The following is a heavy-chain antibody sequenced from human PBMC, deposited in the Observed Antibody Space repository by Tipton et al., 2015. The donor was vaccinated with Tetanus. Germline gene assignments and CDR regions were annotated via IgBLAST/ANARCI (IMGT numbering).Heavy chain of an antibody. CDR3: ARHSNSYSSYMDV. CDR1: GGSINNNNDF. V-gene: IGHV4-39*01. J-gene: IGHJ6*03. CDR2: IHYTGST. Sequence: LRLSCTVSGGSINNNNDFWGWIRQPPGKGLEWIASIHYTGSTYYNPSLKSRVSIFVDTSKNQFSLELTSVTAADTAVYYCARHSNSYSSYMDVWGKGTTVTVSS.